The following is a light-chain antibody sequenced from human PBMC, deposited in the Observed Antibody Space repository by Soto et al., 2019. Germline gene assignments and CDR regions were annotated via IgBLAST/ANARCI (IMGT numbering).Light chain of an antibody. CDR3: GAWDGSLSVVL. J-gene: IGLJ2*01. CDR2: DSD. V-gene: IGLV1-51*01. Sequence: QSVLTQPPSVSAAPGQKVTISCSGSSANIWGNYVSWYQHIPGTAPKLVIYDSDKRPSEIPDRFSGSKSGTSATLDITGLQTGDEADYYCGAWDGSLSVVLFGGGTKLTVL. CDR1: SANIWGNY.